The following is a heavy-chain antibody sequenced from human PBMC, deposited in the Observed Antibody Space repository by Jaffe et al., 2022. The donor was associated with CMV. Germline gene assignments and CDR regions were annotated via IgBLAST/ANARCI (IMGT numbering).Heavy chain of an antibody. CDR2: IWYDGSNK. J-gene: IGHJ6*02. CDR3: ARDLVFGAQPPMVRGVYYYYGMDV. D-gene: IGHD3-10*01. Sequence: QVQLVESGGGVVQPGRSLRLSCAASGFTFSSYGMHWVRQAPGKGLEWVAVIWYDGSNKYYADSVKGRFTISRDNSKNTLYLQMNSLRAEDTAVYYCARDLVFGAQPPMVRGVYYYYGMDVWGQGTTVTVSS. CDR1: GFTFSSYG. V-gene: IGHV3-33*01.